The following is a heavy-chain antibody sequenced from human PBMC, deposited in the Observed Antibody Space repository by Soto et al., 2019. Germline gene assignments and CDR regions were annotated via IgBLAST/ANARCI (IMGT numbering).Heavy chain of an antibody. CDR3: AREGRDGYRPPGVDY. D-gene: IGHD5-12*01. V-gene: IGHV3-48*02. CDR2: ISSSSSTI. Sequence: GGSLRLSCAASGFTFSSYSMNWVRQAPGKGLEWVSYISSSSSTIYYADSVKGRFTISRDNAKNSLYLQMNSLRDEDTAVYYCAREGRDGYRPPGVDYWGQGTLVTVSS. J-gene: IGHJ4*02. CDR1: GFTFSSYS.